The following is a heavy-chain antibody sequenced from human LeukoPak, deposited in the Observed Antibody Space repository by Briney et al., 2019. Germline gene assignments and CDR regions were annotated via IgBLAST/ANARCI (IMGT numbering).Heavy chain of an antibody. D-gene: IGHD2-2*02. CDR2: ISSSSSTI. CDR3: AKDVVPAAISPYYFDY. CDR1: GFTFSSYS. V-gene: IGHV3-48*01. Sequence: PGGSLRLSCAASGFTFSSYSMNWVRQAPGKGLEWVSYISSSSSTIYYADSVKGRFTISRDNAKNSLYLQMNSLRAEDTAVYYCAKDVVPAAISPYYFDYWGQGTLVTVSS. J-gene: IGHJ4*02.